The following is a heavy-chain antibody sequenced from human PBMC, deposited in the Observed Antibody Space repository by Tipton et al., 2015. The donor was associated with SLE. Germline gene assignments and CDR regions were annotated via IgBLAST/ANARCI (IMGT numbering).Heavy chain of an antibody. J-gene: IGHJ4*02. D-gene: IGHD1-26*01. CDR3: ARHFSGSYSFDY. CDR2: IYDSGST. CDR1: GVSTSSRGYY. Sequence: TLSLTCTVSGVSTSSRGYYWSWIRQHPGKGLEWIGYIYDSGSTYHNPSLKSRVTISIDTSENEFSLKLSSVTAADTALYYCARHFSGSYSFDYWGQGKLVTVSS. V-gene: IGHV4-31*03.